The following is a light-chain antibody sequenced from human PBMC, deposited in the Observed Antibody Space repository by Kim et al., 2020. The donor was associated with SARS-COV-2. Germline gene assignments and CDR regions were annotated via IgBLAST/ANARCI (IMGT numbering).Light chain of an antibody. CDR1: SSDISVYNF. J-gene: IGLJ3*02. CDR3: SSYTGTNTLV. Sequence: SVLTQSASVSGSPGQSITISCTGTSSDISVYNFVYWYQQHTGKAPKVLIYDVIYRPSGVSNRFSGSKSGDTASLTISGLQAEDEADYYCSSYTGTNTLVFGGGTQLTVL. V-gene: IGLV2-14*03. CDR2: DVI.